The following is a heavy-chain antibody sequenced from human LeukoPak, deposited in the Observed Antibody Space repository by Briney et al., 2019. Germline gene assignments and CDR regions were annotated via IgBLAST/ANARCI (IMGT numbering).Heavy chain of an antibody. V-gene: IGHV1-18*01. CDR1: GYSFTSYG. CDR3: AGSLGYCTSNVCYLKY. D-gene: IGHD2-8*01. J-gene: IGHJ4*02. CDR2: ISAYNGNT. Sequence: ASVKVSCKASGYSFTSYGISWVRQAPGQGLEWMGWISAYNGNTNYAQKLQGRVTMTTGTYTNTAYMELRSLRSDDTAVYYCAGSLGYCTSNVCYLKYWGQGTLVTVSS.